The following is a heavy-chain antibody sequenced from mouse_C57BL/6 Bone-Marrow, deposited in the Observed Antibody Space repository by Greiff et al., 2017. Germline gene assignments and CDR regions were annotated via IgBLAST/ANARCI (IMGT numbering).Heavy chain of an antibody. D-gene: IGHD2-4*01. V-gene: IGHV1-52*01. CDR3: ARSYDYDQGVYAMDY. Sequence: VKQRPIQGLEWIGNIDPSDSETHYNQKFKDKATLTVDKSSSTAYMQLSSLTSEDSAVYYCARSYDYDQGVYAMDYWGQGTSVTVSS. CDR2: IDPSDSET. J-gene: IGHJ4*01.